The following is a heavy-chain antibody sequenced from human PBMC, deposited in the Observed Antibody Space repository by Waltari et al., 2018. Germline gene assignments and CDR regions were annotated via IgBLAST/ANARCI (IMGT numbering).Heavy chain of an antibody. CDR3: AGHDYGEASAPDY. CDR2: ISYDGSNI. CDR1: GFPFSNYA. D-gene: IGHD4-17*01. Sequence: QVLLVESGGDVVQPGGSLRLSCAASGFPFSNYAMHWVRQAPGKGLEWVTLISYDGSNIYYADSVKGRFTVSRDNSKNTLSLQMNNLGPEDTAMYYCAGHDYGEASAPDYWGQGTLVSVS. J-gene: IGHJ4*02. V-gene: IGHV3-30-3*01.